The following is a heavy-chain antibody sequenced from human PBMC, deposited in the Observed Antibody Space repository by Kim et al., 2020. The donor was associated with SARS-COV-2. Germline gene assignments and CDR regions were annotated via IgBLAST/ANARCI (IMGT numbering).Heavy chain of an antibody. J-gene: IGHJ6*02. Sequence: GGSLRLSCAASGVTLDDYAMHWVRQAPGKGLEWVSLISGDGGNTYYEDSVKGRFTIARDNSKNSLYLQRNSMRTEDTALYYCAKDLGIQVWLDYYYYGMDVWGQGTTVTVSS. V-gene: IGHV3-43*02. CDR3: AKDLGIQVWLDYYYYGMDV. CDR1: GVTLDDYA. CDR2: ISGDGGNT. D-gene: IGHD5-18*01.